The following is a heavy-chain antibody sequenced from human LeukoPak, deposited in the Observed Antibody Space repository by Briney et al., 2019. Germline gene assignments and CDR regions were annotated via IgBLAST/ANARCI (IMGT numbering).Heavy chain of an antibody. D-gene: IGHD3-16*01. CDR2: ISGNGDIT. J-gene: IGHJ4*02. V-gene: IGHV3-23*01. CDR1: GFTFSNYA. Sequence: GGSLRLSCAASGFTFSNYAMSWVRQAPGKGLEWVSAISGNGDITYYTDSVKGRFTISRANSKNTLYLQMNSLRAEDTAIYYCAKVTGGDMITYGGLDYWGQGTLVTVSS. CDR3: AKVTGGDMITYGGLDY.